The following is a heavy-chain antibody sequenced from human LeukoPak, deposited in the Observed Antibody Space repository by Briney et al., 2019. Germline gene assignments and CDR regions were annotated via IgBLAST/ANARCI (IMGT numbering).Heavy chain of an antibody. D-gene: IGHD3/OR15-3a*01. Sequence: SETLSLTCTVSGGSISSSSYYWGWIRQPPGKRLEWIGSIYYSGSTYYNPSLKSRVTISVDTSKNHFSLKLSSVTAADTAVYYCARPRGEDFWTVMGAFDIWGQGTMVTVSS. J-gene: IGHJ3*02. V-gene: IGHV4-39*01. CDR1: GGSISSSSYY. CDR2: IYYSGST. CDR3: ARPRGEDFWTVMGAFDI.